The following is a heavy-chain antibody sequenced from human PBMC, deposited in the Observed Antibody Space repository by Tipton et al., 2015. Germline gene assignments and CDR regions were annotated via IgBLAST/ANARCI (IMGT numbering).Heavy chain of an antibody. D-gene: IGHD3-10*01. CDR2: TDYRGNT. J-gene: IGHJ3*02. Sequence: PGLVKPSETLSLTCTVSGDSMRDFYWNWLRQSPGKRLEWLGLTDYRGNTKFNFSLKSRVTISVDTSKKQFSLNLTSVTAADTAVYYCAREVPIFMVDGPRAAFEIWGQGTTVTVSA. V-gene: IGHV4-59*01. CDR1: GDSMRDFY. CDR3: AREVPIFMVDGPRAAFEI.